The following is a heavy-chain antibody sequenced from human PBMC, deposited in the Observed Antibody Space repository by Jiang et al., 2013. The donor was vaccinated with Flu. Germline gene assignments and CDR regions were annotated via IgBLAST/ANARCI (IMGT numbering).Heavy chain of an antibody. D-gene: IGHD1-7*01. J-gene: IGHJ4*02. CDR1: GFSFSDYY. Sequence: QLVESGGGLVKPGGSLRLSCAASGFSFSDYYMTWIRQAPGKGLEWLSYMSTSGTAFYYADSVKGRFTISRDNAQNSLYLHMNDLTAEDTAIYYCARGLRWKLHIYDYWGQGTLVTVSS. V-gene: IGHV3-11*01. CDR2: MSTSGTAF. CDR3: ARGLRWKLHIYDY.